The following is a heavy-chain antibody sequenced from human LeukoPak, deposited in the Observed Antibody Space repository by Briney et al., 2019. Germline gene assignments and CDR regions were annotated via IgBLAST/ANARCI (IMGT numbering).Heavy chain of an antibody. CDR2: TYYRSTWYN. CDR1: GDIVSSNSVT. Sequence: PSQTLSLTCAISGDIVSSNSVTWNRIRQSPSRGLEWLGRTYYRSTWYNDYAVSVRGRITVNPDTSKNQFSLHLNSVTPEDTAVYYCARRLTQYDCFDPWGQGILVTVSS. J-gene: IGHJ5*02. V-gene: IGHV6-1*01. D-gene: IGHD2-2*01. CDR3: ARRLTQYDCFDP.